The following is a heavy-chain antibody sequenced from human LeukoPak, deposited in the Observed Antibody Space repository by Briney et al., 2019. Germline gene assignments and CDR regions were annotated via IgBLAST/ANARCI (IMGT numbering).Heavy chain of an antibody. V-gene: IGHV4-34*01. CDR2: INHSGST. CDR1: GGSISSYY. CDR3: ARSVRYSSSSGYGY. J-gene: IGHJ4*02. Sequence: SETLSLTCTVSGGSISSYYWSWIRQPPGKGLEWIGEINHSGSTNYNPSLKSRVTISVDTSKNQFSLKLSSVTAADTAVYYCARSVRYSSSSGYGYWGQGTLVTVSS. D-gene: IGHD6-6*01.